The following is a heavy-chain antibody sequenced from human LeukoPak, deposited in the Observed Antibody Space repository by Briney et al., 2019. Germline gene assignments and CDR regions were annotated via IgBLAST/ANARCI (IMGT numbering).Heavy chain of an antibody. Sequence: GGSLRLSCAASGSTFSSYWMSWVRQAPGKGLEWVANIKQDGSEKYYVDSVKGRFTISRDNAKNSLYLQMNSLRAEDTAVYYCARGSVGVVATIPLDYYYYMDVWGKGTTVTVSS. CDR2: IKQDGSEK. CDR3: ARGSVGVVATIPLDYYYYMDV. J-gene: IGHJ6*03. V-gene: IGHV3-7*01. CDR1: GSTFSSYW. D-gene: IGHD5-12*01.